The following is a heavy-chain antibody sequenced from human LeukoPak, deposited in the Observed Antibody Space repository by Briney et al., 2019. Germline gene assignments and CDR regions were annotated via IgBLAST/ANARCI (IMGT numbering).Heavy chain of an antibody. V-gene: IGHV4-59*08. D-gene: IGHD4-17*01. CDR1: GGSISSYY. J-gene: IGHJ4*02. CDR3: ARHFGATTAPVDY. CDR2: VYYSGTT. Sequence: KPSETLSLTCTVSGGSISSYYWSWIRQPPGKGLEWIGFVYYSGTTNYNPSLKSRVTISVDTSKNQFSLQLSSVTAVDTAVYYCARHFGATTAPVDYWGQGTLVTVSS.